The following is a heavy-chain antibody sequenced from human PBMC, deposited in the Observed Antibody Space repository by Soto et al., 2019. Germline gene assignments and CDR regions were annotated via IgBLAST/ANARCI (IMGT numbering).Heavy chain of an antibody. Sequence: PWWSLRLSCAASGLTFYICLMSWLRQAPGEGLEWVATINPDGSRKYYVDSVEGRFTISRDNAKSSLYLQLNTVRADDSAVYYCARVFSKYFDYLGQGTMVTVSS. J-gene: IGHJ4*02. CDR1: GLTFYICL. V-gene: IGHV3-7*05. CDR3: ARVFSKYFDY. CDR2: INPDGSRK.